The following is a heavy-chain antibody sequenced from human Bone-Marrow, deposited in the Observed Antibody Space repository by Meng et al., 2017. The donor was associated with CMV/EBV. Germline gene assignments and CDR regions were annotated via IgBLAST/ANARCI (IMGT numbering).Heavy chain of an antibody. CDR3: ARGGSFWNDVLDY. Sequence: SVKVSCKASGGTFSSYAISWVRQAPGQGLEWMGGIIPIFGTANYAQKFQGRVTITTDESTSTAYMELRSLRSDDTAVYYCARGGSFWNDVLDYWGQGTLVTVSS. CDR1: GGTFSSYA. D-gene: IGHD1-1*01. J-gene: IGHJ4*02. CDR2: IIPIFGTA. V-gene: IGHV1-69*05.